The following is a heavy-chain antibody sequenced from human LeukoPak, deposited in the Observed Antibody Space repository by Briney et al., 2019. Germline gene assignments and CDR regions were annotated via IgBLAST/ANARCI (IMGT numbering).Heavy chain of an antibody. Sequence: GGSLRLSCAASGFTFSSYAMSWVRQAPGKGLEWVSAISGSGGNTYYADSVKGRFTISRDNSKNTLYLQMNSLRAEDTAVYYCAEDRAYVGFVTNFDYWGQGTLVTVSS. CDR3: AEDRAYVGFVTNFDY. V-gene: IGHV3-23*01. J-gene: IGHJ4*02. CDR1: GFTFSSYA. CDR2: ISGSGGNT. D-gene: IGHD4-17*01.